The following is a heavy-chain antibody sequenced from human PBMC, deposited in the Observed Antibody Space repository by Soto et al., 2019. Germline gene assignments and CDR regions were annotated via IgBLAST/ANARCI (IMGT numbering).Heavy chain of an antibody. CDR1: GYSFTSYW. V-gene: IGHV5-51*01. CDR2: IYPGDSDT. CDR3: ASSYCSGGSCYPNFDY. J-gene: IGHJ4*02. Sequence: PGESLKISCKGSGYSFTSYWIGWVRQMPGKGLEWMGIIYPGDSDTRYSPSFQGQVTISADKSISTAYLQWSSLKASDTAMYYCASSYCSGGSCYPNFDYWGQGTLVTVSS. D-gene: IGHD2-15*01.